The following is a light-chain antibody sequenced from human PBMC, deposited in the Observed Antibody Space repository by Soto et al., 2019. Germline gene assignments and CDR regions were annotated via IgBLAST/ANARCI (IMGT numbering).Light chain of an antibody. Sequence: DSQMTQSPSSVSPSVGARVTIPCRWSQSITNYLAWYQQIPGKAPKLLIYSASNLHVGVPSRFSGGGSGTDFTLTISSLQPEDFATYYCQQAKSFPYTFGQGTKVDIK. CDR1: QSITNY. CDR2: SAS. J-gene: IGKJ2*01. CDR3: QQAKSFPYT. V-gene: IGKV1-12*01.